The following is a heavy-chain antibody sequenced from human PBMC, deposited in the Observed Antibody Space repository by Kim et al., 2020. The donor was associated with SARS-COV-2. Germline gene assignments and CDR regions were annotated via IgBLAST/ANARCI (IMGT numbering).Heavy chain of an antibody. Sequence: SETLSLTCTVSGGSISSSTYYWGWIRQPPGKGLEWIGSIYYSGSTYYNPSLKSRVTMSVDTSKNQFSLKLSSVTAADTAVYYCAGRGWLAYSYYFGLDVWGQGTTVTVSS. CDR3: AGRGWLAYSYYFGLDV. J-gene: IGHJ6*02. D-gene: IGHD3-22*01. V-gene: IGHV4-39*01. CDR1: GGSISSSTYY. CDR2: IYYSGST.